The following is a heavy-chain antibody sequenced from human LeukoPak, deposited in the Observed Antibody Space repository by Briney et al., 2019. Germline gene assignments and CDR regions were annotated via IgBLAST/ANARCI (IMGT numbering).Heavy chain of an antibody. CDR1: GYTFTGYY. J-gene: IGHJ4*02. CDR2: INPNSGGT. Sequence: ASVKVSCKASGYTFTGYYMHWVRQAPGQGLEWMGWINPNSGGTSYAQKFQGRVTMTRDTSISTAYMELSRLRSDDTAVYYCARGSSVRGGCTNGVCYTNFDYWGQGTLVTVSS. D-gene: IGHD2-8*01. V-gene: IGHV1-2*02. CDR3: ARGSSVRGGCTNGVCYTNFDY.